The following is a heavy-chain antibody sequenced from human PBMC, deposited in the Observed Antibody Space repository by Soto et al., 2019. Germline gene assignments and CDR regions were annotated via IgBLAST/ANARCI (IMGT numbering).Heavy chain of an antibody. D-gene: IGHD3-22*01. CDR1: GGTFSSYA. Sequence: GASVKVSCKASGGTFSSYAISWVRQAPGQGLEWMGGIIPIFGTANYAQKFQGRVTITADESTSTAYMELSSLRSEDTAVYYCARGPSLDSSVGFDIWGQGTMVTVSS. CDR2: IIPIFGTA. V-gene: IGHV1-69*13. J-gene: IGHJ3*02. CDR3: ARGPSLDSSVGFDI.